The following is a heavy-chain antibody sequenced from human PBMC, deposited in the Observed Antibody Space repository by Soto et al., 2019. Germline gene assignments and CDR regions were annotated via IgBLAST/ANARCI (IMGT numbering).Heavy chain of an antibody. J-gene: IGHJ6*03. D-gene: IGHD5-12*01. CDR3: ARHVSVSRIVAPDYYYMDV. CDR2: IYYSGST. V-gene: IGHV4-39*01. CDR1: GGSISSSSYY. Sequence: QLQLQESGPGLVKPSETLSLTCTVSGGSISSSSYYWGWIRQPPGKGLEWIGSIYYSGSTYYNPSLKSRVTISVDTSKNQFSLKLSSVTAADTAVYYCARHVSVSRIVAPDYYYMDVWGKGTTVTVSS.